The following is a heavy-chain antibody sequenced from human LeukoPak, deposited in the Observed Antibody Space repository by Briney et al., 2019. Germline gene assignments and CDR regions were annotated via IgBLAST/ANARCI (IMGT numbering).Heavy chain of an antibody. Sequence: GGSLRLSCAASGFTFSSYAMHWVRQAPGMGLDYVSAITTNGGSTYYANSVKDRFTISRDNSKNTLYLQMGSLRAEDMAVYYCARGKGVYCGGDCSALDYWGQGTLVTVSS. CDR1: GFTFSSYA. J-gene: IGHJ4*02. D-gene: IGHD2-21*02. CDR2: ITTNGGST. CDR3: ARGKGVYCGGDCSALDY. V-gene: IGHV3-64*01.